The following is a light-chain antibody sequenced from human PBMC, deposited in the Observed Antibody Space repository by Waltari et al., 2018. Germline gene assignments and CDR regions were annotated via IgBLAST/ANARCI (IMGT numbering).Light chain of an antibody. V-gene: IGKV3-20*01. J-gene: IGKJ1*01. CDR2: GAS. CDR1: QSVSRA. Sequence: EIVLTQSPGTLSLSLGERATVSCRASQSVSRALAWDQQKPGQDPRLLIYGASTRATGIPDRFSGSGSGTDFSLTISRLEPDDFAVYYCQHYLRLPVTFGQGTTVEI. CDR3: QHYLRLPVT.